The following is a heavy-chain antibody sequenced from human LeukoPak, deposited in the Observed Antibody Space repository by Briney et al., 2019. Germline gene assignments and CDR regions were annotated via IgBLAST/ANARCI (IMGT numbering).Heavy chain of an antibody. CDR1: GFTFDDYA. Sequence: GGSLRLSCAGSGFTFDDYAMHWVRQAPGKGLEWVSVICEDGGSTYYADSVKGRFTISRDNSKNSLYLQMSSLRTEDTALYYCAKDSTLTTIWYYYMDVWGKGTTVTVSS. D-gene: IGHD4-11*01. CDR2: ICEDGGST. J-gene: IGHJ6*03. V-gene: IGHV3-43*02. CDR3: AKDSTLTTIWYYYMDV.